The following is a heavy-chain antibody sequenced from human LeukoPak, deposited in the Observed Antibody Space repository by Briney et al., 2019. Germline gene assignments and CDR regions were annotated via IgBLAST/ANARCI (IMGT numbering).Heavy chain of an antibody. J-gene: IGHJ4*02. CDR2: INPNSGGT. Sequence: ASVKVSCKASGYTFTGYYMHWVRQAPGQGLEWMGWINPNSGGTNYAQKFQGRVTMTRDTSISTAYMELSRLRSDDTAVYYCARVVGGRVTKVHLDYWGQGTLVTVSS. CDR3: ARVVGGRVTKVHLDY. V-gene: IGHV1-2*02. CDR1: GYTFTGYY. D-gene: IGHD4-17*01.